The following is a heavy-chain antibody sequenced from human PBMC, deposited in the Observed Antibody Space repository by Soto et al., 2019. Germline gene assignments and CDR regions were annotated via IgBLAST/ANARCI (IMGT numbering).Heavy chain of an antibody. CDR1: GYTFTSYG. J-gene: IGHJ3*02. Sequence: ASVKVSCKASGYTFTSYGISWVRRAPGQGLEWMGWISAYNGNTNYAQKLQGRVTMTTDTSTSTAYMELRSLRSDDTAVYYCARDWGDRCSSTSCYLSGLHAFDIWGQGTMVTVSS. CDR2: ISAYNGNT. CDR3: ARDWGDRCSSTSCYLSGLHAFDI. D-gene: IGHD2-2*01. V-gene: IGHV1-18*04.